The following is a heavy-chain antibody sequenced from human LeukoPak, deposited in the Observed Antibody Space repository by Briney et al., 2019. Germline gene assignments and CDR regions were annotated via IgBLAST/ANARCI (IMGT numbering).Heavy chain of an antibody. D-gene: IGHD1-26*01. CDR2: IYPGDSGP. Sequence: GESLKISCKVSGYSFTSYCIGWVRQMPGKGLEWMGIIYPGDSGPTYSPSFQGRVTISVDESINTAYLQWSSLQASDTAMYYCGMSGDRVPLQDDVFDVWGQGTMVTVST. J-gene: IGHJ3*01. CDR1: GYSFTSYC. CDR3: GMSGDRVPLQDDVFDV. V-gene: IGHV5-51*01.